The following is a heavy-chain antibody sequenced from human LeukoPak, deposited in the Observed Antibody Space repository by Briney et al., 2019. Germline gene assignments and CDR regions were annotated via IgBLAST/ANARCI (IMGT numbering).Heavy chain of an antibody. J-gene: IGHJ5*02. CDR3: ARDDYSSSWYVWFDP. V-gene: IGHV3-11*01. CDR2: ISSSGSTI. D-gene: IGHD6-13*01. CDR1: RFTFSDYY. Sequence: GGSLRLSCAASRFTFSDYYMSWIRQAPGKGLEWVSYISSSGSTIYYADSVKGRFTISRDNAKNSLYLQMNSLRAEDTAVYYCARDDYSSSWYVWFDPWGQGTLVTVSS.